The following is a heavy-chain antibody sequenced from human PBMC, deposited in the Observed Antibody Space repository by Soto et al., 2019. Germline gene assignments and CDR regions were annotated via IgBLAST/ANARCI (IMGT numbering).Heavy chain of an antibody. CDR3: ARHDLGMATITGAYFDY. D-gene: IGHD5-12*01. CDR2: IYYSGST. V-gene: IGHV4-39*01. Sequence: PSETLSLTCTVSGGSISSSSYYWGWIRQPPGKGLEWIGSIYYSGSTYYNPSLKSRVTISVDTSKNQFSLKLSSVTAADTAVYYCARHDLGMATITGAYFDYWGQGTLVTVSS. CDR1: GGSISSSSYY. J-gene: IGHJ4*02.